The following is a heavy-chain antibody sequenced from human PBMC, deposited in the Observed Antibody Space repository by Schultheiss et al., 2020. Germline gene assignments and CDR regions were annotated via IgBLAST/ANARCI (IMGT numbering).Heavy chain of an antibody. CDR2: ISSSSSYI. CDR3: ARGRT. Sequence: GGSLRLSCAASGFAFNSYAMSWVRQAPGKGLEWVSSISSSSSYIYYADSVKGRFTISRDNAKNSLYLQMNSLRDEDTAVYYCARGRTWGQGTLVTVSS. V-gene: IGHV3-21*01. CDR1: GFAFNSYA. J-gene: IGHJ5*02.